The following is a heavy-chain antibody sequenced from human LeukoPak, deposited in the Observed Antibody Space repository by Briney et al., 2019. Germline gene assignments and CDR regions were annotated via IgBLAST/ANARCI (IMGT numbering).Heavy chain of an antibody. Sequence: QTGGSLRLSCAASGFTFSSYGMHWVRQAPGRGLEWVAVISYDGSNKYYADSVKGRFTISRDNSKNTLYLQMNSLRAEDTAVYYCAKDLSVGYYYDSSGYYPDYWGQGTLVTVSS. J-gene: IGHJ4*02. D-gene: IGHD3-22*01. V-gene: IGHV3-30*18. CDR3: AKDLSVGYYYDSSGYYPDY. CDR2: ISYDGSNK. CDR1: GFTFSSYG.